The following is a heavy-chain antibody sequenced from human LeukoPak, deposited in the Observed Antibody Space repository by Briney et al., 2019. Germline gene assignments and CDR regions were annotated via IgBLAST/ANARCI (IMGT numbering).Heavy chain of an antibody. CDR3: ASEHSGNYYRPFDY. CDR2: IRFDGTSQ. Sequence: PGGSLRLPCAASGFTFSIHGMHWVRQAPGKGLVWLAFIRFDGTSQYYADSVKGRFTISRDNSKNTLYLQMNSLRPEDTAVYYCASEHSGNYYRPFDYWGQGTLVTVSS. CDR1: GFTFSIHG. V-gene: IGHV3-30*02. J-gene: IGHJ4*02. D-gene: IGHD1-26*01.